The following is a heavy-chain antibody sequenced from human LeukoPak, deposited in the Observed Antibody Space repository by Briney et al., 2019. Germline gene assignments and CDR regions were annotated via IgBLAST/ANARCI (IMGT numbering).Heavy chain of an antibody. CDR1: GFTFISYG. V-gene: IGHV3-30*03. J-gene: IGHJ4*02. CDR3: ARDMIRSSGFDY. Sequence: PGGSLRLSCAVSGFTFISYGIHWVRQAPGKGLEWVAFMSYDGDNKYYADSVKGRFTISRDNSKNTLFLQMNSLRAEDTAVYYCARDMIRSSGFDYWGQGTLVTVSS. D-gene: IGHD6-25*01. CDR2: MSYDGDNK.